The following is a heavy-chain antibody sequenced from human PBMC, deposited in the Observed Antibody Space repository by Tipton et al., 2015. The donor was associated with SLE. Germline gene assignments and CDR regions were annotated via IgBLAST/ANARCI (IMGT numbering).Heavy chain of an antibody. CDR1: GDSISSHY. CDR3: ARGREYYSGSGSYWFDY. J-gene: IGHJ4*02. V-gene: IGHV4-59*11. CDR2: IYYNGST. D-gene: IGHD3-10*01. Sequence: TLSLTCTVSGDSISSHYWSWIRQPPGKGLEWIGYIYYNGSTNYNPSLKSRVTISVDTSKNQFSLKPRSVTAADTAVYYCARGREYYSGSGSYWFDYWGRGTLVTVSS.